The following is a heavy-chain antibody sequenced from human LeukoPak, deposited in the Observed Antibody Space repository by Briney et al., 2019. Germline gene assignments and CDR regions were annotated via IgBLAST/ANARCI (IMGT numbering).Heavy chain of an antibody. J-gene: IGHJ4*02. CDR2: IIPIFGIA. Sequence: WASAKVPCQGHQRTLNSYDISWARQAPGQGLDRIGRIIPIFGIANYAQKFQGRATITTDGSTIPAYMEPSTLRPQATAVSYCVQGELAEERSPSDYWGQGTLVTFSA. CDR3: VQGELAEERSPSDY. V-gene: IGHV1-69*05. CDR1: QRTLNSYD. D-gene: IGHD1-26*01.